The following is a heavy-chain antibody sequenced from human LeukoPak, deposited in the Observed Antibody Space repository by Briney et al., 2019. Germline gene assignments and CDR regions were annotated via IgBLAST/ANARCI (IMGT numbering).Heavy chain of an antibody. Sequence: ASVKVSCKASGYTFTSYAMYWVRQAPGQGLEWMGWINTNTGNPTYAQGFTGRFVFSLDTSVSTAYLQISSLKAEDTAVYYCARQLRFLEWLLTTTDYYYMDVWGKGTTVTVSS. V-gene: IGHV7-4-1*02. CDR2: INTNTGNP. CDR1: GYTFTSYA. CDR3: ARQLRFLEWLLTTTDYYYMDV. J-gene: IGHJ6*03. D-gene: IGHD3-3*01.